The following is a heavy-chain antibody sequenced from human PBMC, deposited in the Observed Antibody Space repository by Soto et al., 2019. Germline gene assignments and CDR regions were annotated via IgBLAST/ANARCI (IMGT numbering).Heavy chain of an antibody. D-gene: IGHD3-10*01. CDR2: IKEDGTNT. CDR1: GFAFSNDW. J-gene: IGHJ4*02. Sequence: EVRVVESGGGLVQPGGSLRLSCAAAGFAFSNDWMTWVRQASGKGLEWVASIKEDGTNTDYADPVRCRFTLSRDNAKNSLFLQMTSLRAEDTAVYYFARGGGIVDNWGPGTLVTVSS. CDR3: ARGGGIVDN. V-gene: IGHV3-7*01.